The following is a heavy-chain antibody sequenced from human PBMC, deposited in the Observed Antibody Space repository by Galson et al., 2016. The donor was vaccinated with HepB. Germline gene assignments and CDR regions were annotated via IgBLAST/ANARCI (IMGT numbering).Heavy chain of an antibody. CDR3: SRSRAPYYSGSVTNYFEY. V-gene: IGHV3-30*04. CDR2: LSYDGSME. CDR1: HFIFSNFA. D-gene: IGHD3-10*01. Sequence: SLRLSCAASHFIFSNFAMHWVRQAPGKGLEWVALLSYDGSMEYYADSVKGRFTISRNNSTNTLYLQLNSLGVEDTAVYYCSRSRAPYYSGSVTNYFEYWGQGTLVTVSS. J-gene: IGHJ4*02.